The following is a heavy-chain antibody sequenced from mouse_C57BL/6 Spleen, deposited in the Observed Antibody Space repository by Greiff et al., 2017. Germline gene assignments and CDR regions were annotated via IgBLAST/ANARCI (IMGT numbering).Heavy chain of an antibody. CDR2: INPGSGGT. CDR1: GYAFTNYL. CDR3: ARKSITTVVLDY. D-gene: IGHD1-1*01. V-gene: IGHV1-54*01. J-gene: IGHJ4*01. Sequence: VQLQQSGAELVRPGTSVKVSCKASGYAFTNYLIEWVKQRPGQGLEWIGVINPGSGGTNYNEKFKGKATLTADKSSSTAYMQLSSLTSEDSAVYFCARKSITTVVLDYWGQGTSVTVSS.